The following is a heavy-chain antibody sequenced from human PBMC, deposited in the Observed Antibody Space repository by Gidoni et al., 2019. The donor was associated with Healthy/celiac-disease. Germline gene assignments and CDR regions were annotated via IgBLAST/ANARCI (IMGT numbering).Heavy chain of an antibody. CDR3: ANLLNPGDGMDV. J-gene: IGHJ6*02. V-gene: IGHV3-30*18. CDR1: GFTVSSYG. CDR2: ISYDGSNK. Sequence: QVQLVESGGGVVQPGRSLRLSCAASGFTVSSYGMHWVRQAPGKGLGWVAFISYDGSNKYYADSVKVRFTISRDNSKNTLYLQMNSLRAEDTAVYYCANLLNPGDGMDVWGQGTTVTVSS. D-gene: IGHD3-10*01.